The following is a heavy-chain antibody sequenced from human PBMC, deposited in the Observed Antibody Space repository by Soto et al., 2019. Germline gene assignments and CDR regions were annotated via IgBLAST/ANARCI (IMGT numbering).Heavy chain of an antibody. CDR3: ARDRERLVPTFDY. CDR2: INPKSGDT. J-gene: IGHJ4*02. CDR1: GYTFTGYY. Sequence: GASVKVSCKASGYTFTGYYMHWLRQAPGQGLEWMGWINPKSGDTDYAQKFQGRVTMTRDTSISTAYLGLSRLRLDDTAFYYCARDRERLVPTFDYWGQGTLVTVSS. V-gene: IGHV1-2*02. D-gene: IGHD1-1*01.